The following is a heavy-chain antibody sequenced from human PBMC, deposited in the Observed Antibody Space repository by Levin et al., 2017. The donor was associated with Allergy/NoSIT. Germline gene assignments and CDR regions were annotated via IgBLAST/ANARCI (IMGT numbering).Heavy chain of an antibody. CDR2: ITGTGGNT. CDR3: AKKQGGTTGFSFDV. J-gene: IGHJ3*01. CDR1: GFNFGDFA. D-gene: IGHD1-14*01. V-gene: IGHV3-23*01. Sequence: GESLKISCEASGFNFGDFAMAWVRQAPGKGLEWVAVITGTGGNTYYGDSVKGRFPVSRHNSKNTLYLELSSLRAEDTAIYYCAKKQGGTTGFSFDVWGQGTMVTVSS.